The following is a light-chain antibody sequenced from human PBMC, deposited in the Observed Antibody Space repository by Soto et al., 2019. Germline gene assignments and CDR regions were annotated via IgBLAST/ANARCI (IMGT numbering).Light chain of an antibody. Sequence: EIVLTHSPDTLSLSPLESATLSFSASQSVRSSYLAWYQQTPGQTPRLLIYAASSRATGIPDRFSGSGSGTDFSLTISRLEAEDFAVYYCQQYGSSPRTFGQGTKLDI. V-gene: IGKV3-20*01. CDR2: AAS. CDR1: QSVRSSY. J-gene: IGKJ1*01. CDR3: QQYGSSPRT.